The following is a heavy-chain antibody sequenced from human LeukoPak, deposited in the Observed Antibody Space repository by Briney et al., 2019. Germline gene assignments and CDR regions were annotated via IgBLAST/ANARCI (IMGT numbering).Heavy chain of an antibody. V-gene: IGHV1-69*04. CDR1: GGTFSSYA. D-gene: IGHD5-24*01. CDR2: IIPILGIA. CDR3: TSRDGYNYDY. J-gene: IGHJ4*02. Sequence: SVKVSCKASGGTFSSYATSWVRQAPGQGLEWMGRIIPILGIANYAQKFQGRVTITADKSTSTAYMELSSLRSEDTAVYYCTSRDGYNYDYWGQGTLVTVSS.